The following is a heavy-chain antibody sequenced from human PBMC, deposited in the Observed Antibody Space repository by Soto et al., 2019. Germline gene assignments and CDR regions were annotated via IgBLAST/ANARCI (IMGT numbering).Heavy chain of an antibody. J-gene: IGHJ6*02. Sequence: PSQTLSLTCAISGDSVSSNSAACNWFRQTPSRGLEWLGRTYYRSKWYNDYAVSVKSRITINPDTSKNQFSLQLNSVTPEDTAVYYCARSYCGGDCYLPGYYYYGMDVWGQGTTVTVSS. CDR3: ARSYCGGDCYLPGYYYYGMDV. CDR1: GDSVSSNSAA. D-gene: IGHD2-21*02. V-gene: IGHV6-1*01. CDR2: TYYRSKWYN.